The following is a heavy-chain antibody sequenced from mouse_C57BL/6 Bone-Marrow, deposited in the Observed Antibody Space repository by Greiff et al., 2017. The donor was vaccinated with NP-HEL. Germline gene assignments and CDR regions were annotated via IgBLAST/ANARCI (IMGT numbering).Heavy chain of an antibody. J-gene: IGHJ2*01. V-gene: IGHV14-3*01. D-gene: IGHD2-5*01. Sequence: EVQLQQSVAEFVRPGASVKLSCTASGFTIKNTYVHWVKQRPEQGLEWIGMIDPANANTKYGPKFQGKATIAADASSNTAYLQLSSLTSEDTAIYYCASPYRNYVLEYWGQGTTLTVSS. CDR1: GFTIKNTY. CDR3: ASPYRNYVLEY. CDR2: IDPANANT.